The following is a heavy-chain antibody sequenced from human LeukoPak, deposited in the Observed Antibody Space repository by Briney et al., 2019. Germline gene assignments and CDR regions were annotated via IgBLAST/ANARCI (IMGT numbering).Heavy chain of an antibody. CDR3: AKSSEYYYGSGSYYAFFDS. CDR1: GFTVSSNY. Sequence: PGGSLRLSCAASGFTVSSNYMSWVRQAPGKGLEWVSAISGSGGSTYYADSVKGRFTISRDNSKNTLYLQMNSLRAEDTAVYYCAKSSEYYYGSGSYYAFFDSWGQGTLVTVSS. D-gene: IGHD3-10*01. J-gene: IGHJ4*02. CDR2: ISGSGGST. V-gene: IGHV3-23*01.